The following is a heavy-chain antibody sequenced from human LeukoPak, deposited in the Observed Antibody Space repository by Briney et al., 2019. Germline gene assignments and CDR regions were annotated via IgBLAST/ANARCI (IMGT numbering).Heavy chain of an antibody. J-gene: IGHJ4*02. Sequence: GASVKVSCKASGGTFSSYAISWVRQAPGQGLEWMGGIIPIFGTANYAQKFQGRVTITADKSTSTAYMELSSLRSEDTAVNYCARTPLIAADTVYYFDYWGQGTLVTVSS. CDR1: GGTFSSYA. CDR3: ARTPLIAADTVYYFDY. CDR2: IIPIFGTA. D-gene: IGHD6-13*01. V-gene: IGHV1-69*06.